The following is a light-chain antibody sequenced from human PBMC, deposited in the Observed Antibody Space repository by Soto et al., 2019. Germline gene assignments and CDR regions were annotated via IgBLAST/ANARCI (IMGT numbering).Light chain of an antibody. CDR3: QQYNTWPPIT. V-gene: IGKV3-15*01. J-gene: IGKJ5*01. CDR1: QSVSSN. Sequence: EILITQTPSTLSVSPGERATLSCRASQSVSSNLAWYQQKPGQAPRLLIYGASTRATGIPARFSGSGSGTEFTLTISSLQSEDFAVYYCQQYNTWPPITFGQGTRLEIK. CDR2: GAS.